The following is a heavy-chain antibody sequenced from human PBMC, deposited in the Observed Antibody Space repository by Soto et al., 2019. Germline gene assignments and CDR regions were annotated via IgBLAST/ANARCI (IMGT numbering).Heavy chain of an antibody. V-gene: IGHV4-59*01. CDR3: ARAPMVFSPSYFGS. J-gene: IGHJ4*02. D-gene: IGHD2-8*01. Sequence: PSETLSLTCTVSGGTISNFYWSWIRQPPGKGLEWIGYISYSGNTNYNPSLKSRVSISVDTSKNQLSLNLTSVTAADTAVYYCARAPMVFSPSYFGSWGQGTRVTVSS. CDR1: GGTISNFY. CDR2: ISYSGNT.